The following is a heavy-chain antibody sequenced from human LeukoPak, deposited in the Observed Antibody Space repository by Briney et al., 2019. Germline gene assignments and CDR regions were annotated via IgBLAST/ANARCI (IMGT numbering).Heavy chain of an antibody. Sequence: GASVKVSCKASGYTFTSYDINWVRQATGQGLEWMGWMNPNSGNTGYAQKFQGRVTMTRNTSISTAYMELSSLRSEDTAVYYCARAKRIAATEAYYFDYWGQGTLVTVSS. CDR1: GYTFTSYD. V-gene: IGHV1-8*01. CDR3: ARAKRIAATEAYYFDY. D-gene: IGHD6-13*01. CDR2: MNPNSGNT. J-gene: IGHJ4*02.